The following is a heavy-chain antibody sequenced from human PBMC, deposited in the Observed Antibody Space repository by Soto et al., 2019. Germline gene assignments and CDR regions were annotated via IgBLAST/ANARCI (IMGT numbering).Heavy chain of an antibody. CDR3: ASGGYCTGGSCYSVYNY. CDR2: IYYSGNT. CDR1: GGSISSYY. V-gene: IGHV4-59*01. D-gene: IGHD2-15*01. Sequence: SETLSLTCTVSGGSISSYYWSWIRQPPGKGLEWIGYIYYSGNTNYNPSLKSRVTISVDTSKNQFSLKLSSVTAADTAVYYCASGGYCTGGSCYSVYNYWGQGTLVTVSS. J-gene: IGHJ4*02.